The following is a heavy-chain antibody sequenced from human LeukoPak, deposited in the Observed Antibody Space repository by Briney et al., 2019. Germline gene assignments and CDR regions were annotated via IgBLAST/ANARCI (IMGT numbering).Heavy chain of an antibody. J-gene: IGHJ5*02. V-gene: IGHV1-58*02. CDR2: IVIGSGNA. Sequence: SLKVSCKASGFTFIDSTIQWVRQARGQRLEWMGWIVIGSGNANYAQKFQDRLSITRDMSTSTAYMELSSLRSEDTAVYYCAADLSPRMFDPWGQGTLVTVSS. CDR1: GFTFIDST. D-gene: IGHD2-15*01. CDR3: AADLSPRMFDP.